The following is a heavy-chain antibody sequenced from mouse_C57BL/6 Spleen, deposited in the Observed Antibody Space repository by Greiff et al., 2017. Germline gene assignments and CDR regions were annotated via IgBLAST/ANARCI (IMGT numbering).Heavy chain of an antibody. CDR3: ARSYSNYRGNMDY. Sequence: DVKLQESVAELVRPGASVKLSCTASGFNIKNTYMHWVKQRPEQGLEWIGRIDPANGTTKYAPKFQGKATITVDPSSNTAYLQLRSLTSEDTAIYYCARSYSNYRGNMDYWGQGTSVTVSS. CDR1: GFNIKNTY. D-gene: IGHD2-5*01. V-gene: IGHV14-3*01. J-gene: IGHJ4*01. CDR2: IDPANGTT.